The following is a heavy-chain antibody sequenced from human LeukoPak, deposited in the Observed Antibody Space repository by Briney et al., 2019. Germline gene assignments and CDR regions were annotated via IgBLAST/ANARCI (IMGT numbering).Heavy chain of an antibody. J-gene: IGHJ4*02. CDR1: GFTFSSYG. V-gene: IGHV3-30*18. Sequence: PGGSLRPSCAASGFTFSSYGMHWVRQAPGKGLEWVAVISYDGSNKYYADSVKGRFTISRDNSKNTLYLQMNSLRAEDTAVYYCAKDLEVVVTAILDYWGQGTLVTVSS. CDR2: ISYDGSNK. D-gene: IGHD2-21*02. CDR3: AKDLEVVVTAILDY.